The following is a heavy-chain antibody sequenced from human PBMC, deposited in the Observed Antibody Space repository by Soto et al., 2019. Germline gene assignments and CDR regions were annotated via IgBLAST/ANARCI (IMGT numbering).Heavy chain of an antibody. Sequence: GGSLRLSCATSDFTFRNYWMNWVRQAPGKGLEWVANIKPDGSATNYVDSVKGRFTISRDNVRNSVSLQMNSLRVEDTAVYFCAKVVGVTGGYWGQGALVTVSS. D-gene: IGHD1-26*01. V-gene: IGHV3-7*03. CDR1: DFTFRNYW. J-gene: IGHJ4*02. CDR2: IKPDGSAT. CDR3: AKVVGVTGGY.